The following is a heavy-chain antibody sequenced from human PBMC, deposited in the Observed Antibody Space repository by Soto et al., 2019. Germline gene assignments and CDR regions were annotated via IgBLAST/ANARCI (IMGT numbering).Heavy chain of an antibody. Sequence: QVQLQESGPGLVKPSETLSLTCTVSGVSISGGGYYWSWIRQHPGQGLEWIGFIYYSGDTYYNPSLKSRVTISVDTPKNRCSLKLASVTAADTAVYYCASSDPYYYFDYWGQGTLVTVSS. CDR3: ASSDPYYYFDY. D-gene: IGHD1-26*01. V-gene: IGHV4-31*03. CDR1: GVSISGGGYY. J-gene: IGHJ4*02. CDR2: IYYSGDT.